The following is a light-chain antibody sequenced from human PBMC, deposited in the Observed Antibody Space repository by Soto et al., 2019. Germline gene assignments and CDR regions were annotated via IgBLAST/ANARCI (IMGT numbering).Light chain of an antibody. Sequence: QSVLTQAPSTSGTPGQRVTISCSGTISNIGGNPVNWYQQVPGTAPKLLIYRDDQRPSGVPDRFSGSKSATSASLAISGLQYEDEADYYCAAWDDGLKGWLFGGGTKVTVL. CDR3: AAWDDGLKGWL. J-gene: IGLJ2*01. CDR2: RDD. CDR1: ISNIGGNP. V-gene: IGLV1-44*01.